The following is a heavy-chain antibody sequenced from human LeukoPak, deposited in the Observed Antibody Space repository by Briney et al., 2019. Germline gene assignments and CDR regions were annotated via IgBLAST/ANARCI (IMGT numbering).Heavy chain of an antibody. J-gene: IGHJ3*02. D-gene: IGHD5-12*01. CDR3: ASGSGYELGGAFDI. CDR2: INPNSGGT. V-gene: IGHV1-2*02. Sequence: ASVKVSCKASGDXFSRYTVTWVRLAPGQGLEWMGWINPNSGGTNYAQKFQGRVTMTRDTSISTAYMELSRLRPDDTAVYYCASGSGYELGGAFDIWGQGTMVTVSS. CDR1: GDXFSRYT.